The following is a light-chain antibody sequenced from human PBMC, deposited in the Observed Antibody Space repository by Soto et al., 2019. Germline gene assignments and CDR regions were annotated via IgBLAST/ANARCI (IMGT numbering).Light chain of an antibody. CDR1: QSVGTN. CDR3: QQYNTWTWT. J-gene: IGKJ1*01. Sequence: IVLPQSPATLSLSPGERSTLSCRASQSVGTNLAWFQQKPGQAPRLLIYGASTWASGIPVRFSGSGSGTDFTLTITSLQSEDFAIYYCQQYNTWTWTFGQGTKVDI. V-gene: IGKV3-15*01. CDR2: GAS.